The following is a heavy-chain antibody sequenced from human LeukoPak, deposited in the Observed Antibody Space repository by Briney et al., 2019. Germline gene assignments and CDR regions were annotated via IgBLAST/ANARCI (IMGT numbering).Heavy chain of an antibody. J-gene: IGHJ4*02. Sequence: AGASLRLSCAASGFTFSSYAMSWVRQAPGKGLEWVSAISGSGGSTYYADSVKGRFTISRDNSKNTLYLQMNSLRAEDTAVYYCAKDQAVAGPGSDYWGQGTLVTASS. CDR3: AKDQAVAGPGSDY. D-gene: IGHD6-19*01. CDR2: ISGSGGST. CDR1: GFTFSSYA. V-gene: IGHV3-23*01.